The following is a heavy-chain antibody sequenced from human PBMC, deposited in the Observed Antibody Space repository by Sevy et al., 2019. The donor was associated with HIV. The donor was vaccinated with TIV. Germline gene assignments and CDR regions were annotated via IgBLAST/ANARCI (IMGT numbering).Heavy chain of an antibody. CDR3: AREGTLVTMII. V-gene: IGHV1-18*01. D-gene: IGHD3-22*01. J-gene: IGHJ4*02. Sequence: ASVKVSCKASGYTLTDHGISWVRQAPGQGLEWMGWINPHNGNTKYAQKLQGRVTMTTDTSTNTAYMEVRSLRSDDTAVYYCAREGTLVTMIIWGQGSLVTVSS. CDR2: INPHNGNT. CDR1: GYTLTDHG.